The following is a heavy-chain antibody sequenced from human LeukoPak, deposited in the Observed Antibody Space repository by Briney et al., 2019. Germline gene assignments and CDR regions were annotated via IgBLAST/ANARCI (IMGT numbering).Heavy chain of an antibody. CDR3: ARRPYYYDSLDY. J-gene: IGHJ4*02. D-gene: IGHD3-22*01. V-gene: IGHV3-48*03. CDR2: ISSSGSTI. CDR1: GFTFSSYE. Sequence: QTGGSLRLSCAASGFTFSSYEMNWVRQAPGKGLEWVSYISSSGSTIYYADSVKGRFTISRDNAKNSLYLQMNSLRAEDTAVYYCARRPYYYDSLDYWGQGTLVTVSS.